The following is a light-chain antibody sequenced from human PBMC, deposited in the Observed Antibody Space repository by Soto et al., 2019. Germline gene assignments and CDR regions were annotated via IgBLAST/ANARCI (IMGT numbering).Light chain of an antibody. V-gene: IGKV1-33*01. CDR3: QQYDSFPHT. CDR1: QDIATD. CDR2: DAS. Sequence: DLQMTQSPSSLSASVGDRVTITCQASQDIATDLAWYQQKPGKGPKLLISDASDLETGVPSRFSGSGSGTHFTFTISSLQPEDIATYYCQQYDSFPHTFGQGTNLEIK. J-gene: IGKJ2*01.